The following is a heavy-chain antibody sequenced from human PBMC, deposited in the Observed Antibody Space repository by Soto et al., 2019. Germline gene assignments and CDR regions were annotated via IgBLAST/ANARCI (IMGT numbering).Heavy chain of an antibody. CDR1: GGTFSSYT. D-gene: IGHD6-13*01. Sequence: QVQLVQSGAEVKKPGSSVKVSCKASGGTFSSYTISWVRQAPGQGLEWMGRIIPILGIANYAQKFQGRVTITADKSTSTAYMELSSLRSEGTAVYYCARVSVAAAQAFDIWGQGTMVTVSS. V-gene: IGHV1-69*02. CDR2: IIPILGIA. CDR3: ARVSVAAAQAFDI. J-gene: IGHJ3*02.